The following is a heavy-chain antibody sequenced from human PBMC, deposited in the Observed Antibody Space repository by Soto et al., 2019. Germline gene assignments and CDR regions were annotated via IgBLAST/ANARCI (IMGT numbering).Heavy chain of an antibody. CDR2: VSGSGGST. CDR1: GFTFSSYA. Sequence: GGSLRLSCAASGFTFSSYAMTWVRQAPGRGLGWVSTVSGSGGSTYYADSVKGRFTISRDNSRNTLYLQMNSLRAEDTAVYFCAKGASYYYDTSAYYGYWGQGTLVTVSS. CDR3: AKGASYYYDTSAYYGY. J-gene: IGHJ4*02. V-gene: IGHV3-23*01. D-gene: IGHD3-22*01.